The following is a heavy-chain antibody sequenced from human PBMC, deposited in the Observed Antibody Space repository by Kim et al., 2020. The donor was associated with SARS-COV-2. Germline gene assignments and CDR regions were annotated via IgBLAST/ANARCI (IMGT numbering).Heavy chain of an antibody. D-gene: IGHD3-22*01. J-gene: IGHJ3*02. Sequence: KLQGRVTMTTDTSTSTAYMELRSLRSDDTAVYYCARVGYYDSSGHYAFDIWGQGTMVTVSS. CDR3: ARVGYYDSSGHYAFDI. V-gene: IGHV1-18*01.